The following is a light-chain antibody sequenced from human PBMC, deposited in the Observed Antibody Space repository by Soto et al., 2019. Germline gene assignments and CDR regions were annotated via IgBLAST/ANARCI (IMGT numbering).Light chain of an antibody. V-gene: IGKV3-20*01. CDR1: QSVSSH. Sequence: EIVLTQSPATLSLSPGEGATVSCRASQSVSSHLAWYQQKRGQAPRLLIYDASSRASGIPARFSGRGSGTDFTLTITRLEPEDFAVYFCQQYGSSPRTFGQGTKVEIK. J-gene: IGKJ2*01. CDR2: DAS. CDR3: QQYGSSPRT.